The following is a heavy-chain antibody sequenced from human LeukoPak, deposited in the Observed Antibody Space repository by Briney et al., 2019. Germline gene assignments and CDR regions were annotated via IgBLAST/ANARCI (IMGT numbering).Heavy chain of an antibody. CDR3: TRGSSGFSYYSAMDV. D-gene: IGHD3-10*01. J-gene: IGHJ6*02. CDR1: GFTFNNYW. V-gene: IGHV3-74*01. CDR2: INSDGSSR. Sequence: TGGSLRLSCAASGFTFNNYWMHWVRLVPGKGLVWVSRINSDGSSRHFADSVKGRFTISRENAKNTVYLQMNSLRGDDMAVYYCTRGSSGFSYYSAMDVWGQGTTVTVSS.